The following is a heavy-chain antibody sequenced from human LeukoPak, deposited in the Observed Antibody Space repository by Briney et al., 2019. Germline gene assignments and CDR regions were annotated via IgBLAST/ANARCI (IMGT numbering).Heavy chain of an antibody. CDR1: GGSFSGYY. V-gene: IGHV4-34*01. CDR3: ARVRLAWGDQTIDY. D-gene: IGHD7-27*01. J-gene: IGHJ4*02. Sequence: SSETLSLTCAVYGGSFSGYYWSWIRQPPGKGLEWIGEINHSGSTNYIPSLKSRVTISVDTSKNQFSLKLSSVTAADTAVYYCARVRLAWGDQTIDYWGQGTLVTVSS. CDR2: INHSGST.